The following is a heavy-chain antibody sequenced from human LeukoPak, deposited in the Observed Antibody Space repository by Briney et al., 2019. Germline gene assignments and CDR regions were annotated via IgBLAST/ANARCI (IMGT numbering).Heavy chain of an antibody. CDR1: GGSISSSSYY. J-gene: IGHJ4*02. V-gene: IGHV4-39*01. D-gene: IGHD3/OR15-3a*01. Sequence: SETLSLTCTVSGGSISSSSYYWGWIRQPSGKGLEWIGTIYYSGSTYYNPSLKSRVTISVDTSRNQFSLKLSSVTAADTALYYCARQATGSWTSVYYFDYWGQGTLVSVSS. CDR2: IYYSGST. CDR3: ARQATGSWTSVYYFDY.